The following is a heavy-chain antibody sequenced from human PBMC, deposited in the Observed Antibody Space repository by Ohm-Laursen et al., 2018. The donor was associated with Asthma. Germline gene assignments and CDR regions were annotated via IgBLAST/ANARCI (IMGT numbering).Heavy chain of an antibody. Sequence: GSLRLSCAAFGFTFSNARMSWVRQAPGKGLEWLARIQTKTDGWTTQYAAPVKGRFIISRDDSKNTVDLQMNSLKTEDTAVYYCTTGFSENGTAFDPWGQGTLVTVSS. CDR2: IQTKTDGWTT. CDR1: GFTFSNAR. CDR3: TTGFSENGTAFDP. D-gene: IGHD1-1*01. J-gene: IGHJ5*02. V-gene: IGHV3-15*01.